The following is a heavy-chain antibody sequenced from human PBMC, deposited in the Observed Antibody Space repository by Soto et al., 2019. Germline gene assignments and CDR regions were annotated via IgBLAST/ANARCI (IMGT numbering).Heavy chain of an antibody. D-gene: IGHD3-10*01. CDR2: INHSGST. Sequence: SETLSLTCAVYGGSFSGYYWSWIRQPPVKVLEWIGEINHSGSTYYNPSLKSRVTISVDTSKNQFSLKLSSVTAADTAVYYCARRRITMVRGVITYYYYYGMDVWGQGTTVTVSS. V-gene: IGHV4-34*01. CDR1: GGSFSGYY. CDR3: ARRRITMVRGVITYYYYYGMDV. J-gene: IGHJ6*02.